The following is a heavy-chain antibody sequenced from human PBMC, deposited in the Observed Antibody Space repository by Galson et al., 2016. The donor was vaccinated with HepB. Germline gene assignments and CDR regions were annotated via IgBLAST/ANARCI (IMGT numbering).Heavy chain of an antibody. CDR3: ARALWGQSCSSTSCVTGGLDY. J-gene: IGHJ4*02. V-gene: IGHV3-53*01. CDR2: IYSGGGT. Sequence: SLRLSCAASGFTVSGNYLTWVRQAPGRAPECVSIIYSGGGTYYADPVKGRFTISRDSSKNTMYLQMNSLRVEDMAVYYCARALWGQSCSSTSCVTGGLDYWGPGTLVTVSS. CDR1: GFTVSGNY. D-gene: IGHD2-2*01.